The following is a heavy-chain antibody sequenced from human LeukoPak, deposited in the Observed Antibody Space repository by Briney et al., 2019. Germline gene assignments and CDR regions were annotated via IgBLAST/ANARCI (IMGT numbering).Heavy chain of an antibody. J-gene: IGHJ5*02. V-gene: IGHV4-30-4*01. CDR3: ARGRFLEWLPFNWFDP. CDR1: GVSISSGDYY. D-gene: IGHD3-3*01. CDR2: IYYSGST. Sequence: SETLSLTCTVSGVSISSGDYYWSWIRQPPGKGLEWIGYIYYSGSTYYNPSLKSRVTISVDTSKNQFSLKLSSVTAADTAVYYCARGRFLEWLPFNWFDPWGQGTLVTVSS.